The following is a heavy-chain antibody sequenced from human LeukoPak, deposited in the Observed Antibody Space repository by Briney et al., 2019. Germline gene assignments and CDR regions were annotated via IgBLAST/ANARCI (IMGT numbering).Heavy chain of an antibody. Sequence: GGPLRLSCAASGFTFRRYSMNWIRQAPGEGLEWISYINEGSNNIFYADSVKGRFTISRDNAKNSLHLQMNSLRVDDTAVYYCARDDLTNGYNGNFWGQGTVVTVSS. CDR2: INEGSNNI. D-gene: IGHD5-24*01. V-gene: IGHV3-48*01. J-gene: IGHJ4*02. CDR3: ARDDLTNGYNGNF. CDR1: GFTFRRYS.